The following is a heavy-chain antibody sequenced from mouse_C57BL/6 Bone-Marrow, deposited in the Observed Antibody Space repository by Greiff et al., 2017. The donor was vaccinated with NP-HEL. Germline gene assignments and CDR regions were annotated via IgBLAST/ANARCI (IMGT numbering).Heavy chain of an antibody. D-gene: IGHD3-2*02. CDR2: INPNNGGT. CDR3: ARQLRLPWYFDY. Sequence: VQLQQSGPELVKPGASVKIPCKASGYTFTDYNMDWVKQSHGKSLEWIGDINPNNGGTIYNQKFKGKATLTVDKSSSTAYMELRSLTSEDTAVYYCARQLRLPWYFDYWGKGTTLTVSS. CDR1: GYTFTDYN. V-gene: IGHV1-18*01. J-gene: IGHJ2*01.